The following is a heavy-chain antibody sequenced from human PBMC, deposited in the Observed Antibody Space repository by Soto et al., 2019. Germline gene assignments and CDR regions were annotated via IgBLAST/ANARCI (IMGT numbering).Heavy chain of an antibody. V-gene: IGHV1-69*06. CDR1: GGTFSTYS. CDR2: IIPIFGTA. Sequence: QVQLVQPGAEVQKPGSSVKVSCKTSGGTFSTYSIVWVRQAPGEGLEWMGGIIPIFGTANDAQKFQDRVTITTDTSTNTGVRELSSLKSVDTAMYYCARSSGHNYGVGTYYYFSYWGQGTLVTVSS. J-gene: IGHJ4*02. CDR3: ARSSGHNYGVGTYYYFSY. D-gene: IGHD5-18*01.